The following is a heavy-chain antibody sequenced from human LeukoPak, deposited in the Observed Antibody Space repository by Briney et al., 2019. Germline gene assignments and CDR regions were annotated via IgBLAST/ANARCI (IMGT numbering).Heavy chain of an antibody. CDR3: ARIAVVAATPVSYYYYYGMDV. Sequence: SETLSLTCTVSGGSISSSSYYWGWIRQPPGKGLEWIGSIYYSGSTYYNPSLKSRVTISVDTSKNQFSLKLSSVTAADTAVYYCARIAVVAATPVSYYYYYGMDVWGQGTTVTVSS. CDR1: GGSISSSSYY. V-gene: IGHV4-39*01. CDR2: IYYSGST. D-gene: IGHD2-15*01. J-gene: IGHJ6*02.